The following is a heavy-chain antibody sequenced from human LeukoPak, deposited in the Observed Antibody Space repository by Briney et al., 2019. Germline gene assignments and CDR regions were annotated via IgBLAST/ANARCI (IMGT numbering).Heavy chain of an antibody. CDR1: GFIFSSYG. CDR2: ISSSSSTI. CDR3: ARVFIGDYGDYQFDY. V-gene: IGHV3-48*01. D-gene: IGHD4-17*01. Sequence: GGSLRLSCAASGFIFSSYGMNWVRQAPGKGLEWVSYISSSSSTIYYADSVKGRFTISRDNAKDSLYLQMNSLRAEDTAVYYCARVFIGDYGDYQFDYWGQGTLVTVSS. J-gene: IGHJ4*02.